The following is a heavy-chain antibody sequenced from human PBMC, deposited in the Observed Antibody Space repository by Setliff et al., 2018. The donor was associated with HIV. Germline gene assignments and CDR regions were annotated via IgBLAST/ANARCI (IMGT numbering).Heavy chain of an antibody. D-gene: IGHD5-18*01. CDR2: FHYSGST. CDR3: ARGLSVYSYANVYYYHGMDV. V-gene: IGHV4-39*01. J-gene: IGHJ6*02. Sequence: PSETLSLTCTVSGGSISTYYWGWIRQPPGKGLEWIGSFHYSGSTSYNPSLKSRVAISVDTSKSQFSLKMTSVTAADTAVYYCARGLSVYSYANVYYYHGMDVWGQGTTVTV. CDR1: GGSISTYY.